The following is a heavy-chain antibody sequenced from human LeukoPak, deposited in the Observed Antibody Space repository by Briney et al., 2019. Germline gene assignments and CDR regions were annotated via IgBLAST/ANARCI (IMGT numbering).Heavy chain of an antibody. CDR1: GGTFSSYA. V-gene: IGHV1-18*01. Sequence: ASVKVSCTASGGTFSSYAISWARQAPGQGLEWMGWISAYNGNTNYAQKLQGRVTMTTDTSTSTAYMELRSLRSDDTAVYYCARSAMVRGFIGFDYWGQGTLVTVSS. D-gene: IGHD3-10*01. CDR3: ARSAMVRGFIGFDY. J-gene: IGHJ4*02. CDR2: ISAYNGNT.